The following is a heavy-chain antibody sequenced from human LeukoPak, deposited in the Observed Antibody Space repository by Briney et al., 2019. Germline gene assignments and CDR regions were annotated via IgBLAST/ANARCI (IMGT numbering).Heavy chain of an antibody. V-gene: IGHV3-21*04. CDR3: AKKLSDCSSTSCHRENYMDV. D-gene: IGHD2-2*02. CDR1: GFTFSSYS. Sequence: GGSLRLSCAASGFTFSSYSMNWVRQAPGKGLEWVSSISSSSSYIYYADSVKGRFTISRDNSKNTLYLQMNSLRAEDTAVYYCAKKLSDCSSTSCHRENYMDVWGKGTTVTVSS. CDR2: ISSSSSYI. J-gene: IGHJ6*03.